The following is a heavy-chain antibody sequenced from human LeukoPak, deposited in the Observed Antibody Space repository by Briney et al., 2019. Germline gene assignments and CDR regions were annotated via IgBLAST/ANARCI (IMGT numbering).Heavy chain of an antibody. J-gene: IGHJ4*01. D-gene: IGHD1-26*01. V-gene: IGHV4-39*02. CDR3: ARHNKYGGRYYGGYYFDY. CDR2: IYYSGST. CDR1: GGSISSSRYY. Sequence: SETLSLTCTVSGGSISSSRYYWDWIRQPPGKVLEWIGSIYYSGSTSYSPSLKSRVSISVDPSKNHFSLKLSSVTAADTAVYYCARHNKYGGRYYGGYYFDYWGQGTLVTVSS.